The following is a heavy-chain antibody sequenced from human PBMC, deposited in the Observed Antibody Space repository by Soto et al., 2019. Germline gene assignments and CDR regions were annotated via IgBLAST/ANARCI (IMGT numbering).Heavy chain of an antibody. Sequence: SGTLSLTCTGSGGSISSSSCYWGWSHQPPGKGLESIGSIYYSGSTYYNPSLKSRVTISVDTSKNQFSLKLSSVTAADTAVYYCAREKQQLVPYYYYYGMDVWGQGTTVT. J-gene: IGHJ6*02. D-gene: IGHD6-13*01. V-gene: IGHV4-39*02. CDR3: AREKQQLVPYYYYYGMDV. CDR1: GGSISSSSCY. CDR2: IYYSGST.